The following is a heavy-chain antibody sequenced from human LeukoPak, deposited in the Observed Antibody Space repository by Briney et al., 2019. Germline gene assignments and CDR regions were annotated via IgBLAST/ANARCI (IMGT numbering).Heavy chain of an antibody. J-gene: IGHJ3*02. CDR1: GFTFSSYE. CDR2: ISNSGNSI. CDR3: ARDVVGRRRGAFDI. D-gene: IGHD2-21*01. V-gene: IGHV3-48*03. Sequence: GGSLRLSCAASGFTFSSYEMNWVRQAPGKGLEWVSFISNSGNSIYYADSVTGRFTISRDNAKNSLYLQMNSLRGEDTAVYYCARDVVGRRRGAFDIWGQGTMLTVSS.